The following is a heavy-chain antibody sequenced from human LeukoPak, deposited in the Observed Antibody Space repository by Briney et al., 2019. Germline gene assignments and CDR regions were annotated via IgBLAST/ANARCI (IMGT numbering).Heavy chain of an antibody. CDR1: GGTFSSYA. V-gene: IGHV1-69*05. CDR3: ARTSGELNDAFDI. J-gene: IGHJ3*02. Sequence: SVKVSCKASGGTFSSYAISWVRQAPGQGLEGMGGIIPIFGTANYAQKFPGRVTITTDESTRTAYMELSSLRSEDTAVYYCARTSGELNDAFDIWGQGTMVTVSS. CDR2: IIPIFGTA. D-gene: IGHD3-16*01.